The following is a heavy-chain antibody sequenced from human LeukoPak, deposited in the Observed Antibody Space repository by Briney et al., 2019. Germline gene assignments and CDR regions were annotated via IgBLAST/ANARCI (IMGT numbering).Heavy chain of an antibody. Sequence: PGGSLRLSCAASGFTVSSNYMSWVRQAPGKGLEWVSVIYSGGSTYYADSVEGRFTISRDNSKNTPYFQMNSLRAEDTAVYYCARDNYDILTGYDDYWGQGTLVTVSS. V-gene: IGHV3-53*01. D-gene: IGHD3-9*01. CDR1: GFTVSSNY. CDR2: IYSGGST. J-gene: IGHJ4*02. CDR3: ARDNYDILTGYDDY.